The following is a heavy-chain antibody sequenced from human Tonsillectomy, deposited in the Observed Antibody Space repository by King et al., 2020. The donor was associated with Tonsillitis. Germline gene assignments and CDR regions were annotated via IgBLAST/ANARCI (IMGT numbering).Heavy chain of an antibody. D-gene: IGHD5-24*01. CDR3: ARDRGEMATLDY. Sequence: VQLVESGGGVVQPGRSLRLSCAASGFTFSSYGMHWVRQAPGKGLEWVAVIWYDGSNKYYADSVKGRFTISRDNSKNTLYLQMNSLGAEDTAVYYCARDRGEMATLDYWGQGTLVTVSS. CDR1: GFTFSSYG. J-gene: IGHJ4*02. CDR2: IWYDGSNK. V-gene: IGHV3-33*01.